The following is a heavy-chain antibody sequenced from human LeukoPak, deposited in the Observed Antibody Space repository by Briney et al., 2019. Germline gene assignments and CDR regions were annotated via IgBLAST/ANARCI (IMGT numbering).Heavy chain of an antibody. J-gene: IGHJ5*02. CDR2: INHSGST. CDR1: GGSFSGYY. V-gene: IGHV4-34*01. CDR3: ARKIVWFGGGRGFDP. Sequence: SETLSLTCAVYGGSFSGYYRSWIRQPPGKGLEWIGEINHSGSTNYNPSLKSRVTISQDTSKNQFSLKLSSVSPADTALYYCARKIVWFGGGRGFDPWGQGTLVTASS. D-gene: IGHD3-10*01.